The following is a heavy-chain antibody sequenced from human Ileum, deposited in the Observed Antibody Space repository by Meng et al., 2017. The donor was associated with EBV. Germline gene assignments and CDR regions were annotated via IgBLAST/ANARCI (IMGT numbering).Heavy chain of an antibody. CDR1: GRSFSNYY. CDR3: ARYGTCGANSFYCFDP. D-gene: IGHD4-23*01. J-gene: IGHJ5*02. CDR2: ISHTGTT. Sequence: QLQQWGAGLLKPSETLCLTCGVYGRSFSNYYWTWIRQPPGKGLEWIGEISHTGTTKYNPSLKNRVTISLDTSNNQFSLNLNSVTAADTALYYCARYGTCGANSFYCFDPWGQGTLVTVSS. V-gene: IGHV4-34*01.